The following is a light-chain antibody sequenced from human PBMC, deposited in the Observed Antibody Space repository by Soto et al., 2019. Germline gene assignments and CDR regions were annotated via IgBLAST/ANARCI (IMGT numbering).Light chain of an antibody. CDR1: PSVTNF. CDR2: GAF. CDR3: QQRNIWPPVT. V-gene: IGKV3-11*01. Sequence: ESVLPQSPGPLSLSPGERATLSCRASPSVTNFLAWYQQKPGQAPRLLIYGAFNRATGIPARFSGSGSGTDFTLTISSLEPEDSAIYYCQQRNIWPPVTFGQGTRLE. J-gene: IGKJ5*01.